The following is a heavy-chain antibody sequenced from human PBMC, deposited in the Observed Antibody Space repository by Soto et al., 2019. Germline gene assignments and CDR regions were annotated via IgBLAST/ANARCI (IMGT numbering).Heavy chain of an antibody. CDR3: TRRGQQSANWFDP. J-gene: IGHJ5*02. CDR1: GGTFNSFS. V-gene: IGHV1-69*06. Sequence: QVQLVQSGAEVKMPGSSVKVPCKASGGTFNSFSIDWVRQAPGQGLEWMGGIIPMSGRPNYAQRFQGRVTFSADKSTNTVYLEVSSLTNEDTAVYYCTRRGQQSANWFDPWGQGTLVTVSS. CDR2: IIPMSGRP.